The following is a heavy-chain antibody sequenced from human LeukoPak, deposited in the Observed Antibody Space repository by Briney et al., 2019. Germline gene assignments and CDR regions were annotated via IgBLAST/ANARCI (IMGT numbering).Heavy chain of an antibody. CDR2: IRSSGGST. CDR1: GFTVSSNH. J-gene: IGHJ4*02. Sequence: GGSLRLSCAASGFTVSSNHMSWVRQAPGKGLEWVSAIRSSGGSTDYADSVKGRFTISRDNSKNILYLQMNSLRAEDTAVYYCASKIGYCSSVSCYLDYWGQGTLVTVSS. D-gene: IGHD2-15*01. V-gene: IGHV3-23*01. CDR3: ASKIGYCSSVSCYLDY.